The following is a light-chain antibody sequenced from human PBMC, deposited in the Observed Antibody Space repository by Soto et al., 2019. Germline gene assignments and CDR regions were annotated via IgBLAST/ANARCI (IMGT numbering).Light chain of an antibody. CDR2: GTS. Sequence: EIVLTQSPGTLSLSPVERATLSCMASQSVSSSYLAWYQQKPGQAPRLLIYGTSSRATGIPDRFGGSGSGTDFTLTISRLEPEDFAVYYCQQYGSSPVTFGQGTRLEIK. V-gene: IGKV3-20*01. J-gene: IGKJ5*01. CDR3: QQYGSSPVT. CDR1: QSVSSSY.